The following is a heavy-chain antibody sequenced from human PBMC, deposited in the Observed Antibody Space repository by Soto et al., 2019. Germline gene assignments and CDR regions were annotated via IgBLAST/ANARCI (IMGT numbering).Heavy chain of an antibody. CDR3: ARAIKVNWNPDH. CDR1: GYTLTELS. D-gene: IGHD1-20*01. CDR2: FDPEDGET. Sequence: ASVKVSCKVSGYTLTELSMHWVRQAPGKGLEWMGGFDPEDGETIYAQKFQGRVTMTEDTSTDTAYMELSSLRSEDTAVYYCARAIKVNWNPDHWGQGTLVTVSS. J-gene: IGHJ4*02. V-gene: IGHV1-24*01.